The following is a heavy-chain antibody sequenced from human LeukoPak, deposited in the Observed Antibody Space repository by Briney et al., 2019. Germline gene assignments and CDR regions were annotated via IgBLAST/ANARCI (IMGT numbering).Heavy chain of an antibody. CDR2: ISAYNGNT. D-gene: IGHD3-10*01. J-gene: IGHJ5*02. Sequence: ASVKVSCKASGYTFTSCAISWVRQAPGQGLEWMGWISAYNGNTNYAQKLQGRVTMTTDTSTSTAYMELRSLRSDDTAVYYCARGDYYGSGKVVAAWGQGTLVTVSS. CDR3: ARGDYYGSGKVVAA. CDR1: GYTFTSCA. V-gene: IGHV1-18*01.